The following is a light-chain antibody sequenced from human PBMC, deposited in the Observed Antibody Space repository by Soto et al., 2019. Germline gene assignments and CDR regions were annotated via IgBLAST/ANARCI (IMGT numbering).Light chain of an antibody. Sequence: EIALTQSPGTLSLSPGERATLSCRASQSVSSNLAWYQQKPGQAPRLLIYGASTRATGVPARFSGSGSGTEFTLTISSLQSEDFAVYYCQHYKTWPLAFGGGTKVDIK. J-gene: IGKJ4*01. CDR3: QHYKTWPLA. V-gene: IGKV3-15*01. CDR2: GAS. CDR1: QSVSSN.